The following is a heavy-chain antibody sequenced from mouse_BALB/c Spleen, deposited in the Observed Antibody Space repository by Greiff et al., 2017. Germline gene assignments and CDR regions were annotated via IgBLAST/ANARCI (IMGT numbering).Heavy chain of an antibody. J-gene: IGHJ3*01. CDR2: INPGSGGT. Sequence: VNLVESGAELVRPGTSVKVSCKASGYAFTNYLIEWVKQRPGQGLEWIGVINPGSGGTNYNEKFKGKATLTADKSSSTAYMQLSSLTSDDSAVYFCARSGGNYAWFAYWGQGTLVTVSA. D-gene: IGHD2-1*01. CDR1: GYAFTNYL. CDR3: ARSGGNYAWFAY. V-gene: IGHV1-54*01.